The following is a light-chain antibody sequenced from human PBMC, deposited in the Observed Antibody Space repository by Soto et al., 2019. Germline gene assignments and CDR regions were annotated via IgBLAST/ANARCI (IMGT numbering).Light chain of an antibody. CDR2: EVS. J-gene: IGLJ2*01. CDR1: SSDVGGYNY. Sequence: QSALTQPPSASGSPGQSVTISCTGTSSDVGGYNYVSWYQQHPGRAPKVMIYEVSERPSGVPDRFSGSKSGNTASLIVSGLQAEYEADYYCSSYAVSNKYVVFCGGTKLTVL. V-gene: IGLV2-8*01. CDR3: SSYAVSNKYVV.